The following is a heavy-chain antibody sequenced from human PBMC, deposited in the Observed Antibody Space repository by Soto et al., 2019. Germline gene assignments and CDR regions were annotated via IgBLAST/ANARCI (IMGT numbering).Heavy chain of an antibody. Sequence: GESLKISGKGSGYSFTSYGIGWVRQMPWKGLEWMGIIYPGDSDTRYSPSFQGQVTISADKSIRTAYLKWSSLKASDTAMYYCARLHYCASSGSLGDFDYCGQGTLVTFSS. CDR3: ARLHYCASSGSLGDFDY. D-gene: IGHD3-22*01. CDR2: IYPGDSDT. CDR1: GYSFTSYG. J-gene: IGHJ4*02. V-gene: IGHV5-51*01.